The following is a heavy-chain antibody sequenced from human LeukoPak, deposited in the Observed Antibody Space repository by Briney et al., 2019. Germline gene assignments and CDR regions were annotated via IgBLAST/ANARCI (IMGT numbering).Heavy chain of an antibody. Sequence: SETLSLTCTVSGGSISSYYWSWIRQPPGKGLEYVGCIYYGGGTNYNPSLGGRVTISLDTSKNQFSLKLSSVTAADTAVYYCVRGAGGRHIDYWGQGTLVTVSS. CDR3: VRGAGGRHIDY. V-gene: IGHV4-59*01. J-gene: IGHJ4*02. CDR1: GGSISSYY. CDR2: IYYGGGT. D-gene: IGHD3-10*01.